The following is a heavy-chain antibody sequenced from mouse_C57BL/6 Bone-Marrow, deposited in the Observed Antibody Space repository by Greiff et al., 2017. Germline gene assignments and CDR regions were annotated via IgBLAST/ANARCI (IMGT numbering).Heavy chain of an antibody. CDR1: GYTFTSSW. CDR2: IDPSDSYT. Sequence: QVQLQQPGAELVMPGASVKLSCKASGYTFTSSWMHWVKQRPGQGLEWIGEIDPSDSYTNYNQKFKGKSTLTVDKSSSTAYMQLSSLTSEDSAVYYCARGDYYGSSYRYFDVWGTGTTVTVSS. CDR3: ARGDYYGSSYRYFDV. V-gene: IGHV1-69*01. J-gene: IGHJ1*03. D-gene: IGHD1-1*01.